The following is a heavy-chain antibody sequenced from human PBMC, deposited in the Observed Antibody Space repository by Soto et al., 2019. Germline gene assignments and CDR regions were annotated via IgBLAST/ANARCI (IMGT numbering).Heavy chain of an antibody. CDR1: GGSISSSSYY. Sequence: QLQLQESGPGLVKPSETLSLTCTVSGGSISSSSYYWGWIRQPPGKGLEWIGSIYYSGSTYYNPSLKSRVTISVDTSKNQFSLKLSSVTAADTAVYYCASTRPLKQTADYWGQGTLVTVSS. V-gene: IGHV4-39*01. CDR2: IYYSGST. J-gene: IGHJ4*02. CDR3: ASTRPLKQTADY.